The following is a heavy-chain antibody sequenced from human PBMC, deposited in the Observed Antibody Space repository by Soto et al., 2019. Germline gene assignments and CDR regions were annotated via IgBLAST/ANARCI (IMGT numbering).Heavy chain of an antibody. V-gene: IGHV4-34*01. CDR3: ARARVLRTTYYYYYMDV. CDR2: INHSGST. D-gene: IGHD4-17*01. J-gene: IGHJ6*03. Sequence: SETLSLTCAVYGGSFIGYYWSWILQPPWKGLEWIGEINHSGSTNYNPSLKSRVTISVDTSKNQFSLKLSSVTAADTAVYYCARARVLRTTYYYYYMDVWGKGTTVTVSS. CDR1: GGSFIGYY.